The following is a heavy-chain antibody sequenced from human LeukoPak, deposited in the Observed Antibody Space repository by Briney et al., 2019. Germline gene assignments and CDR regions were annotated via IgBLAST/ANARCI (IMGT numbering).Heavy chain of an antibody. CDR2: IYHSGST. Sequence: SETLSLTCTVSGGSISSGGYYWSWIRQPPGKGLEWIGYIYHSGSTYYNPSLKSRVTISVDTSKNQFSLKLSSVTAADTAVYYCARVYYYGSGSLSNWFDPWGQGTLVTVSS. CDR3: ARVYYYGSGSLSNWFDP. V-gene: IGHV4-61*08. CDR1: GGSISSGGYY. D-gene: IGHD3-10*01. J-gene: IGHJ5*02.